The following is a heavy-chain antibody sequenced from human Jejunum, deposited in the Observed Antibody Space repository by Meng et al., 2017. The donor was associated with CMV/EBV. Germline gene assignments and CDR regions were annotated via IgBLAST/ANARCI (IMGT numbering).Heavy chain of an antibody. CDR3: ARLLWSGDVYFDY. J-gene: IGHJ4*02. CDR2: IYYFRGGT. D-gene: IGHD3-3*01. V-gene: IGHV4-31*02. CDR1: GGSIKTGGHF. Sequence: SGGSIKTGGHFLPWIRQHPGNGLEWIGNIYYFRGGTNYNPSFKSRVTISMDTSKNQFSLKLTSVTAADTAVYYCARLLWSGDVYFDYWGQGTLVTVSS.